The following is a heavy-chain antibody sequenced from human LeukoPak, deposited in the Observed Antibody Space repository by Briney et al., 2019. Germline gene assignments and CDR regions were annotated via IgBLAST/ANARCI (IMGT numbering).Heavy chain of an antibody. CDR3: AKENDFVY. J-gene: IGHJ4*02. D-gene: IGHD3-3*01. Sequence: GGSLRLSCAASGFTFSKYDMHWVRQAPGKGLEWVAVISYDGTNKYYADSVKGRFTISRDNSKSTLYLQMTSLRAEDTAVYYCAKENDFVYWGQGTLVTVSS. CDR2: ISYDGTNK. V-gene: IGHV3-30*18. CDR1: GFTFSKYD.